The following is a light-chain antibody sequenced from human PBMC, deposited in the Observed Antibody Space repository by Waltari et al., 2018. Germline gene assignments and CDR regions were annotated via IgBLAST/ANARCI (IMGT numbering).Light chain of an antibody. J-gene: IGLJ1*01. CDR3: SSYTVSSTLV. CDR2: EVS. Sequence: QSALTQPASMSGSPGQSITISCTGTSSDVGGYDYVSWYQQYPGKAPRLMIFEVSDRPSGVSNRFSGSKSDNTASLTISGLQAEDEADYYCSSYTVSSTLVFGTGTKLTVL. CDR1: SSDVGGYDY. V-gene: IGLV2-14*03.